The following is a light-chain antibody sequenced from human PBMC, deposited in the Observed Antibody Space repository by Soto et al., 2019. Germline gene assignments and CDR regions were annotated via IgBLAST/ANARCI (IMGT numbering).Light chain of an antibody. CDR2: GTS. Sequence: EIVMTQSPATLSVSPGERANLSCRASQSVSSTLAWYQQIPGQAPRLLIYGTSTRATGIPARFSGSGSGTEFTLTISSLQSEDFAFYYCQQYYQWPLTFGGGTKVEVK. CDR1: QSVSST. J-gene: IGKJ4*01. CDR3: QQYYQWPLT. V-gene: IGKV3-15*01.